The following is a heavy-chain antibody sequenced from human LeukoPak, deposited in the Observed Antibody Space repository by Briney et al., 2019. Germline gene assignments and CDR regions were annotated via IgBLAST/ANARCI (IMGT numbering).Heavy chain of an antibody. CDR1: GYTFTGYY. J-gene: IGHJ4*02. V-gene: IGHV1-2*02. CDR3: ARDPTRGYVFWSGYYEGGDY. D-gene: IGHD3-3*01. CDR2: INPNSGGT. Sequence: ASVKVSCKASGYTFTGYYMHWVRQAPGQGLEWMGWINPNSGGTNYAQKFQGRVTMTRDTSISTAYMELSRLRSDDTAVYYCARDPTRGYVFWSGYYEGGDYWGRGTLVTVSS.